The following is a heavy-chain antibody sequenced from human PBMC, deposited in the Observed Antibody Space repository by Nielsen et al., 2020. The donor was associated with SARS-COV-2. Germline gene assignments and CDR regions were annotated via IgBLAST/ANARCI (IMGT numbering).Heavy chain of an antibody. J-gene: IGHJ5*02. CDR1: GGSISSSSYY. V-gene: IGHV4-39*07. CDR2: INHSGST. D-gene: IGHD3-22*01. CDR3: ARGFQVSSITMIVVVITTGWFDP. Sequence: SETLSLTCTVSGGSISSSSYYWGWIRQPPGKGLEWIGEINHSGSTNYNPSLKSRVTISVDTSKNQFSLKLSSVTAADTAVYYCARGFQVSSITMIVVVITTGWFDPWGQGTLVTVSS.